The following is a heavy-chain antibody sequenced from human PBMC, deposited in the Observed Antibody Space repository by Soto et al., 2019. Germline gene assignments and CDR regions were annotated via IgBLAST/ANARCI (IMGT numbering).Heavy chain of an antibody. CDR2: ISGSGATK. CDR1: GFSFGGYA. V-gene: IGHV3-23*01. Sequence: EVELLQSGGDLVQPGGSLRLSCEVSGFSFGGYAMTWVRQAPGKGLEWVSTISGSGATKYYAASVRGRFTISRDNSKDTLYLQMRSLRAEATAVYFCARASKGYTVYDLDFWGQGTPVTVSP. D-gene: IGHD5-12*01. CDR3: ARASKGYTVYDLDF. J-gene: IGHJ4*02.